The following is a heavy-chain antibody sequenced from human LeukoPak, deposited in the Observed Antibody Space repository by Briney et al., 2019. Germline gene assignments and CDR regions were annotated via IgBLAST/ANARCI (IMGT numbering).Heavy chain of an antibody. V-gene: IGHV4-59*08. Sequence: SGTLSLTCSVSGDSISRHYWSWLRQPPGKGLEWIGYISYSGSTRYNPSFQSRVTISMEMSKTHFSLKLTSVTAADTAVYYCTRLLNNDNAGDPDTFDIWGPGTMVTVSS. CDR1: GDSISRHY. J-gene: IGHJ3*02. CDR3: TRLLNNDNAGDPDTFDI. CDR2: ISYSGST. D-gene: IGHD4-17*01.